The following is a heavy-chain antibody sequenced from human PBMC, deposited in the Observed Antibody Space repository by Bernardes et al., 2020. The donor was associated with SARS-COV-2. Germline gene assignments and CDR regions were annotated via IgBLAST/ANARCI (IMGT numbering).Heavy chain of an antibody. V-gene: IGHV3-74*01. CDR2: ITGDGSTT. CDR3: VRGPSDGHGRFEY. J-gene: IGHJ4*02. CDR1: GFTFSSYW. Sequence: GSLRLSCAASGFTFSSYWMHWVRQAPGKGLMWVSRITGDGSTTTYADSVKGRFTISRDNTKNTLYLEMNSLRVEDTGIYYCVRGPSDGHGRFEYWGLGTLGIVSS.